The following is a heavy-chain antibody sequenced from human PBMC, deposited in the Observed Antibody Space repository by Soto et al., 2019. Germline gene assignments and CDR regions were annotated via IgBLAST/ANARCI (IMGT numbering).Heavy chain of an antibody. CDR1: GNTFASHG. D-gene: IGHD3-10*01. CDR3: ARVDPRGVAVVRDY. CDR2: ISGFNGQT. J-gene: IGHJ4*02. Sequence: QVQLVQSGPEVKKPGASVKVSCKASGNTFASHGFSWVRQAPGQGLEWMGWISGFNGQTNYALKFQGRVTLTTDTSTSTAYMALRSLRSDDTAVYFCARVDPRGVAVVRDYWGQGKLVTVSS. V-gene: IGHV1-18*01.